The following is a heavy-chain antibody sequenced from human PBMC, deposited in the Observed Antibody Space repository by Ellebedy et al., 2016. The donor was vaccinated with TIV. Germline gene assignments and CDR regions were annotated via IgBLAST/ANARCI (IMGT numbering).Heavy chain of an antibody. Sequence: GESLKISCAASGFTFSHYAMNWVRQAPGKGLEWVAVIWDDGSNTYYADSVKGRFSISRDNSKNTLYLQMNSLRAEDTAVYYCARPRVRSSYYHGMDVWGQGTTITVSS. CDR1: GFTFSHYA. J-gene: IGHJ6*02. D-gene: IGHD3-10*01. V-gene: IGHV3-33*01. CDR3: ARPRVRSSYYHGMDV. CDR2: IWDDGSNT.